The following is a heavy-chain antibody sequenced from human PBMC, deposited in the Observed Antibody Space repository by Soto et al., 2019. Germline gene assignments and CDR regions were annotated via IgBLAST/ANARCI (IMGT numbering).Heavy chain of an antibody. CDR1: GDSVSSNSAA. Sequence: PSQTLSLTCAISGDSVSSNSAAWNWIRQSPSRGLEWLGRTYYRSKLYNDYAVSVKSRITINPDTSKNQFSLQLNSVTPEDTAVYYCARDTRIAAAPIDSPYAFDIWGQGTMVTVSS. CDR3: ARDTRIAAAPIDSPYAFDI. J-gene: IGHJ3*02. V-gene: IGHV6-1*01. D-gene: IGHD6-13*01. CDR2: TYYRSKLYN.